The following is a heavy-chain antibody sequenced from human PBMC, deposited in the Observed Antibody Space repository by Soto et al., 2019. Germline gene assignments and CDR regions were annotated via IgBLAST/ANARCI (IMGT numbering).Heavy chain of an antibody. CDR2: ISYDGSIE. Sequence: GESLILSCAVSGFSFRSCALYCLLQAPGKGLEWVAVISYDGSIEFYADSVKGRFTISRNDFKNTMFLQMGSLRVEDTAVYYCERGLRAFVWRLPFGYWGQGT. D-gene: IGHD3-9*01. CDR1: GFSFRSCA. J-gene: IGHJ4*02. V-gene: IGHV3-30-3*01. CDR3: ERGLRAFVWRLPFGY.